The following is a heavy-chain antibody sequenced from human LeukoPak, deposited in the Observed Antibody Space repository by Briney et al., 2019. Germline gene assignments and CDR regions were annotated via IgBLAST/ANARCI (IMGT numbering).Heavy chain of an antibody. CDR2: FNSDGSST. CDR3: ARDPYSSSWPGSSYYFGY. V-gene: IGHV3-74*01. D-gene: IGHD6-13*01. Sequence: GGSLRLSCAASGFTFSSYWMHWGRQAPGKGLVWVSRFNSDGSSTSYADSVKGRFTISRDNAKNTLYLQMNSLRAEDTAVYYCARDPYSSSWPGSSYYFGYWGQGTLVTVSS. J-gene: IGHJ4*02. CDR1: GFTFSSYW.